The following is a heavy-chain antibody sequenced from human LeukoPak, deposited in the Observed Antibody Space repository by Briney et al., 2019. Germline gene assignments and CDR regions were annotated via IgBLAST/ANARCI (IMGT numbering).Heavy chain of an antibody. CDR2: INSDGSST. J-gene: IGHJ4*02. V-gene: IGHV3-74*01. CDR1: GFTFSTYW. CDR3: ARSAWVDCFDY. D-gene: IGHD2-15*01. Sequence: GGSLRLSCVASGFTFSTYWMHWVRQAPGKGLVWVSRINSDGSSTSYADPVKGRFTISRDNAKNTLYLQMNSLRAEDTAVYYCARSAWVDCFDYWGQGTLVTVSS.